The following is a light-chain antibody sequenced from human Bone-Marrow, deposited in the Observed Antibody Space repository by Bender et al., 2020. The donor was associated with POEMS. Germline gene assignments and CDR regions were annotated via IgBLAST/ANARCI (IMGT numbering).Light chain of an antibody. J-gene: IGLJ2*01. CDR2: EVT. CDR3: SSYTSSSTHVI. CDR1: SSDVGGYNY. Sequence: QSALTQPASVSGSPGQSITISCTGSSSDVGGYNYVAWYQQHPGKAPNLMIYEVTKRPSGISFRFSGSKSGNTASLTISGLQAEDEADYYCSSYTSSSTHVIFGGGTKLTVL. V-gene: IGLV2-14*01.